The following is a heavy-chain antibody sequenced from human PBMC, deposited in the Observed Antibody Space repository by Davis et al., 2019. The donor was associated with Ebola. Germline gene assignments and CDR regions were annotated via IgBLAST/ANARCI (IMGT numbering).Heavy chain of an antibody. CDR1: GYSISSGYY. D-gene: IGHD4/OR15-4a*01. V-gene: IGHV4-38-2*02. CDR3: ASGVAGGAKGAFDY. J-gene: IGHJ4*02. Sequence: SETLSLTCTVSGYSISSGYYWGWIRQPPGKGLEWIGSIYHSGSTYYNPSLKSRVTISVDTSKNQFSLKLSSVTAADTAVYFCASGVAGGAKGAFDYWGPGTLVTVSS. CDR2: IYHSGST.